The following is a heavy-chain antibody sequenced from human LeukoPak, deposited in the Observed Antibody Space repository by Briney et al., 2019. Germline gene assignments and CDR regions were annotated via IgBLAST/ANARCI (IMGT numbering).Heavy chain of an antibody. D-gene: IGHD1-26*01. J-gene: IGHJ6*02. Sequence: RPGGSLRLSCAASGFTFSSYWMSWVRQAPGKGLEWVANIKQDGSAKYYVNSVKGRFTISRDNAKNSLYLQMGSLRAEDTAVYYCARETWELSYGMDVWGQGTTVTVSS. CDR3: ARETWELSYGMDV. V-gene: IGHV3-7*01. CDR2: IKQDGSAK. CDR1: GFTFSSYW.